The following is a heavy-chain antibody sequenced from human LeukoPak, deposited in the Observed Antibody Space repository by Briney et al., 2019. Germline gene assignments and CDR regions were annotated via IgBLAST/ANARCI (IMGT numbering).Heavy chain of an antibody. D-gene: IGHD3/OR15-3a*01. J-gene: IGHJ2*01. CDR1: GFTFGDYA. V-gene: IGHV3-23*01. Sequence: GGSLRLSCTASGFTFGDYAMSWFRQAPGKGLEWVSSISGSGDKTYHADSVKGRFTISRDNSKNTLYLQMNSLRAEDTAVYYCAKDWTGTKPFDLWGRGTLVTVSS. CDR3: AKDWTGTKPFDL. CDR2: ISGSGDKT.